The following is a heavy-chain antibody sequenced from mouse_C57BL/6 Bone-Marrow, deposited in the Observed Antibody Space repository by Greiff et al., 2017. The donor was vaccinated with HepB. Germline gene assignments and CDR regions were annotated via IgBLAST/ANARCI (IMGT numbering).Heavy chain of an antibody. D-gene: IGHD2-14*01. CDR3: ARQGGNFDY. J-gene: IGHJ2*01. V-gene: IGHV5-6*01. CDR1: GFTFSSYG. CDR2: ISSGGSYT. Sequence: EVKLMESGGDLVKPGGSLKLSCAASGFTFSSYGMSWVRQTPDKRLEWVATISSGGSYTYYPDSVKGRFTISRDNAKNTLYLQMSSLKSEDTAMYYWARQGGNFDYWGRGTTLTVSS.